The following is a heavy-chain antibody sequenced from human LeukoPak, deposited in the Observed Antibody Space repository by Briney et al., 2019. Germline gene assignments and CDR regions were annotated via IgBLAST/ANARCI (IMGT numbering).Heavy chain of an antibody. V-gene: IGHV3-9*01. J-gene: IGHJ4*02. CDR3: AKATVTTWGPPADD. CDR1: GFTFRDYA. Sequence: PGGSLRLSCAASGFTFRDYALPWVRQGPGKGLEWVSSISWNSGRIAYADSVKGRFTISRDNAKNSLYLQMNSLRVDDSALYYCAKATVTTWGPPADDWGQGTQVTVSS. D-gene: IGHD4-17*01. CDR2: ISWNSGRI.